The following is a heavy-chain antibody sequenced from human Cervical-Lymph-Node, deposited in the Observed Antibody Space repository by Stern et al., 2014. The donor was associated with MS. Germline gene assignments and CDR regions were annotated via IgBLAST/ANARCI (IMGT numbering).Heavy chain of an antibody. CDR2: TTPLFGTA. V-gene: IGHV1-69*01. CDR1: GDTFSSLD. J-gene: IGHJ4*02. Sequence: MPLVESGAQVKKPGSSVKVSCKASGDTFSSLDIGWVRQAPGQGPEWLGGTTPLFGTANYAQNFQGRVTFSADDSTSTTYMELSSLRSEDTAVYYCARHQAGIAADWGQGTLVTVSS. CDR3: ARHQAGIAAD. D-gene: IGHD6-13*01.